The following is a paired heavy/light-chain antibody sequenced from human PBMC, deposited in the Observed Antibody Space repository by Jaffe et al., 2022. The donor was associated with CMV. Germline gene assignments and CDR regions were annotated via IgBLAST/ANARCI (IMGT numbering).Light chain of an antibody. CDR3: QQYGSSPPNT. CDR1: QSVSSSY. Sequence: EIVLTQSPGTLSLSPGERATLSCRASQSVSSSYLAWYQQKPGQAPRLLIYGASSRATGIPDRFSGSGSGTDFTLTISRLEPEDFAVYYCQQYGSSPPNTFGQGTKLEIK. CDR2: GAS. V-gene: IGKV3-20*01. J-gene: IGKJ2*01.
Heavy chain of an antibody. CDR3: VTTVRDRNYYYYMDV. D-gene: IGHD4-4*01. J-gene: IGHJ6*03. CDR1: GFTFSSYA. CDR2: ISSNGGST. Sequence: EVQLVESGGGLVQPGGSLRLSCSASGFTFSSYAMHWVRQAPGKGLEYVSAISSNGGSTYYADSVKGRFTISRDNSKNTLYLQMSSLRAEDTAVYYCVTTVRDRNYYYYMDVWGKGTTVTVSS. V-gene: IGHV3-64D*06.